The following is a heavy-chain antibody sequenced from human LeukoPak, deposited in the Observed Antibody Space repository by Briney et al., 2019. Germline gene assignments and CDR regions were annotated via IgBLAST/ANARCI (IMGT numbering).Heavy chain of an antibody. CDR3: ARDTTHTHYGDAFDL. V-gene: IGHV3-7*01. CDR1: GFTFSSYW. D-gene: IGHD4-17*01. Sequence: GGSLRLSCAAYGFTFSSYWMSWVRQAPGKGLEWVANIKEDGSEKYYVDYVKGRFTISRDNAKNSLYLQLNRLRVEDTATYFCARDTTHTHYGDAFDLWGQGTLVAVSS. CDR2: IKEDGSEK. J-gene: IGHJ3*01.